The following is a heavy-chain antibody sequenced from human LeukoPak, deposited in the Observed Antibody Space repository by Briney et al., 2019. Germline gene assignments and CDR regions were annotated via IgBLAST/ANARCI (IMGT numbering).Heavy chain of an antibody. V-gene: IGHV3-23*01. Sequence: PGGSLRLSCAASGFTFSSSAMTWVRQAPGKGLEWVSGISGSGGSTYYADSVKGRFTISRDNSKSTLYLQMNSLRAEDTAVYYCAKGIYGDYVPLDYWGLGTLVTVSS. J-gene: IGHJ4*02. CDR2: ISGSGGST. D-gene: IGHD4-17*01. CDR3: AKGIYGDYVPLDY. CDR1: GFTFSSSA.